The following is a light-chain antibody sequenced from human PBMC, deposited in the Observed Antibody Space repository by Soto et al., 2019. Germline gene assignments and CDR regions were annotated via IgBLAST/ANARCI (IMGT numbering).Light chain of an antibody. CDR2: GNN. Sequence: QSVLTQPPSVSGAPGQRVTIPCTGSYSNIGAGYDVHWLQQLPGRAPKLLISGNNNRPSGVPDRFSGSKSGTSASLAITGLQAEDEGDYYCCSYAGGYTYLFGTGTKLTVL. V-gene: IGLV1-40*01. CDR3: CSYAGGYTYL. J-gene: IGLJ1*01. CDR1: YSNIGAGYD.